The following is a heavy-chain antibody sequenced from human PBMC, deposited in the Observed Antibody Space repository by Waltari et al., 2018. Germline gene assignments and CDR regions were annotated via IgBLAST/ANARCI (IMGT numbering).Heavy chain of an antibody. V-gene: IGHV3-7*01. J-gene: IGHJ4*02. CDR2: IKQDGSAK. D-gene: IGHD3-22*01. CDR1: GFTFSSYW. CDR3: ARGPYYYDSSGLYYFDY. Sequence: EVQLVESGGGLVQPGGSLRLSCAESGFTFSSYWMSWVRQAPGKGLEWVANIKQDGSAKDDVDSVKGRFTISRDNAKNSLYLQMNSLRAEDTAVYYCARGPYYYDSSGLYYFDYWGQGTLVTVSS.